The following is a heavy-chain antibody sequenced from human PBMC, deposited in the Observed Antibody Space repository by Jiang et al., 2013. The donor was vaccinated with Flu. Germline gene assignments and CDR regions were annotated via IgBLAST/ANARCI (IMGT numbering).Heavy chain of an antibody. D-gene: IGHD3-22*01. J-gene: IGHJ3*01. CDR2: IHYTGTT. V-gene: IGHV4-59*08. CDR1: GGSFGSNY. Sequence: GSGLVKPSETLSLACTFSGGSFGSNYLSWIRQSPGKGLEWIGFIHYTGTTNYNPSLQSRVAIALDTSKNQFSLWLSSVTATDTAMYYCAEGGRQQVVTVPWWGQGTMVIVS. CDR3: AEGGRQQVVTVPW.